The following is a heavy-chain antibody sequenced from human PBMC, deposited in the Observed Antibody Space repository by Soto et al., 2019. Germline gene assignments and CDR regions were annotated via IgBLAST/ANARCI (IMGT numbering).Heavy chain of an antibody. CDR3: AKGPEYDILTGCDY. D-gene: IGHD3-9*01. CDR1: GFTFSLSA. Sequence: EVQLLESGGGFVQPGESLRLSCAASGFTFSLSAMSWVRQAPGRGLDWGSSLSGGGSTTDNADSVKGRFTISRDNSKNTVHLQMNSLRAEDTAVYYCAKGPEYDILTGCDYWGQGALVTVSS. V-gene: IGHV3-23*01. J-gene: IGHJ4*02. CDR2: LSGGGSTT.